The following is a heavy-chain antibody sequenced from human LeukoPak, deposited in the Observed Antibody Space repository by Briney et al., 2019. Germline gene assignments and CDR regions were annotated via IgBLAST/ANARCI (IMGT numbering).Heavy chain of an antibody. D-gene: IGHD3-16*01. CDR1: GYTFTSYD. V-gene: IGHV1-8*01. CDR3: ARGVQGPLGDWFDP. Sequence: GASVKVSCKASGYTFTSYDINWVRQATGQGLEWMGWMNPNSGDTGYAQKFQGRVTMTRNTSISTAYMELSSLRSEDTAVYYCARGVQGPLGDWFDPWGQGTLVTVSS. CDR2: MNPNSGDT. J-gene: IGHJ5*02.